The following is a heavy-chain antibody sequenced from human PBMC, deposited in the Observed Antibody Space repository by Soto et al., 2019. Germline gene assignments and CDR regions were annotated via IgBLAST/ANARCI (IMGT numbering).Heavy chain of an antibody. CDR1: GGSVSSGSYY. J-gene: IGHJ4*02. CDR2: IYYSGST. V-gene: IGHV4-61*01. CDR3: ASSDSSGYYPGYFDD. D-gene: IGHD3-22*01. Sequence: PSETLSLTCTVSGGSVSSGSYYWSWIRQPPGKGLEWIGYIYYSGSTNYNPSLKSRVTISVDTSKNQFSLKLSSVTAADTAVYYCASSDSSGYYPGYFDDRGQGTLVTVSS.